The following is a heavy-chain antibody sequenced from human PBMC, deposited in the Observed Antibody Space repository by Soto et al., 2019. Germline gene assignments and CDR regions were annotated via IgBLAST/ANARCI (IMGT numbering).Heavy chain of an antibody. J-gene: IGHJ4*02. Sequence: EVQLLESGGGLVQPGGSLRLSCAASGFTFSSYAMNWVRQAPGKGLEWVSTISDSGDSTYDADSVKGRFAISRDNSKNTLDLQMNSRRAEDTAGYYGAPLTTIWFGELETVDYGGQGTLVTVTS. CDR1: GFTFSSYA. V-gene: IGHV3-23*01. CDR3: APLTTIWFGELETVDY. D-gene: IGHD3-10*01. CDR2: ISDSGDST.